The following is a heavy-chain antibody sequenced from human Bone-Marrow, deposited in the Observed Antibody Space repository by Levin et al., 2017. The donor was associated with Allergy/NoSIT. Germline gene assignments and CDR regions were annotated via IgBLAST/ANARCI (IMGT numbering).Heavy chain of an antibody. D-gene: IGHD3-3*01. CDR2: FFYSENT. J-gene: IGHJ3*02. CDR3: PREQVDVGVLVGQEGAFDI. V-gene: IGHV4-39*02. CDR1: GGSITDTTYY. Sequence: SETLSLTCTVSGGSITDTTYYWGWIRQSPGKGLEWIGSFFYSENTYYNPSLKSRVTISVDTSKSPFSLRLSSVTAADTAVYFCPREQVDVGVLVGQEGAFDIWGQGTMVTVSS.